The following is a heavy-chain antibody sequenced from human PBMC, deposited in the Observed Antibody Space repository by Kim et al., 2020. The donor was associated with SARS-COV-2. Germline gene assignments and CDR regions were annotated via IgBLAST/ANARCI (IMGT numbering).Heavy chain of an antibody. Sequence: GGSLRLSCAASGFTFSSYEMNWVRQAPGKGLEWVSYISSSGSTIYYADAVKGQFTISRDNAKNSLYLQMNRLRAEDTAVYYCAREPPFGPGGGNFDYWGQGALVTVSS. CDR1: GFTFSSYE. CDR2: ISSSGSTI. D-gene: IGHD3-3*01. V-gene: IGHV3-48*03. CDR3: AREPPFGPGGGNFDY. J-gene: IGHJ4*02.